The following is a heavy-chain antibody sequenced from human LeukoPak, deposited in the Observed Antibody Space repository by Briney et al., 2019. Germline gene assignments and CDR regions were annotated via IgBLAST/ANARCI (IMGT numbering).Heavy chain of an antibody. CDR1: GFTFSSYE. CDR3: ARGATDITRWFDP. D-gene: IGHD3-3*01. J-gene: IGHJ5*02. V-gene: IGHV3-48*03. Sequence: PGGSLRLSCAASGFTFSSYEMNWVRQAPGKGLEWVSSISSSGSYIYYADSLKGRFTFSRDNAKNSLYLQMNGLRAEDTAAYYCARGATDITRWFDPWGQGTLVIVSS. CDR2: ISSSGSYI.